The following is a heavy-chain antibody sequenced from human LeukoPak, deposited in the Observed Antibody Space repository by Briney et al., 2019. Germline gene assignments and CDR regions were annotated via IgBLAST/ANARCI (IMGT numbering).Heavy chain of an antibody. D-gene: IGHD2-2*01. J-gene: IGHJ4*02. CDR3: ARDYCSSTSCLFDY. Sequence: GGSLRLSCVASGFIFSNYDMYWVRQDPGKGLEWVARISHDGNNKYYADSEKGRVTISRDNSKNTLYLQMNSLRAEDTAVYYCARDYCSSTSCLFDYWGQGTLVTVSS. V-gene: IGHV3-30-3*01. CDR1: GFIFSNYD. CDR2: ISHDGNNK.